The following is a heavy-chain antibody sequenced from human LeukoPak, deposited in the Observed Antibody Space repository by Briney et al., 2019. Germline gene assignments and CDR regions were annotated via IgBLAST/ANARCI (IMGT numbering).Heavy chain of an antibody. D-gene: IGHD4/OR15-4a*01. Sequence: PGGSLRLSCAASGFTFSSYNMNWVRQAPGKGLEWVSSISSGSSYMYYADSVKGRFTISRDNAKNSLYLQMNSLRAEDTAVYYCARGGASMVVTFDWGQGTLVTVSS. CDR3: ARGGASMVVTFD. J-gene: IGHJ4*02. CDR1: GFTFSSYN. CDR2: ISSGSSYM. V-gene: IGHV3-21*01.